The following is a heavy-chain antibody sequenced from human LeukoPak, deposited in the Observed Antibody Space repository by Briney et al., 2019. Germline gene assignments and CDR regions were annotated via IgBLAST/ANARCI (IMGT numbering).Heavy chain of an antibody. CDR2: ISAYNGNT. D-gene: IGHD3-22*01. CDR1: GYTFTSYG. CDR3: AGKRVYYYDSSVFDY. J-gene: IGHJ4*02. Sequence: ASVKVSCKASGYTFTSYGISWVRQAPGQGLEWMGWISAYNGNTNYAQKLQGRVTMTTDTSTSTAYMELRSLRSDDTAVYYCAGKRVYYYDSSVFDYWGQETLVTVSS. V-gene: IGHV1-18*01.